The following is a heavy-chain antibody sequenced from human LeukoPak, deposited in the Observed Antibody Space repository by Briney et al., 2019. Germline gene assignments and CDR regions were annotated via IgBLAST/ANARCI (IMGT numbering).Heavy chain of an antibody. CDR2: IYTSGST. CDR3: ARDRVLQLLYKPPYYYYGMDV. CDR1: GGSISSHY. D-gene: IGHD2-2*01. Sequence: SETLSLTCTVSGGSISSHYWSWIRQPAGKGLEWIGRIYTSGSTNYNPSLKSRVTMSVDTSKNQFSLKLSSVTAADTAVYYCARDRVLQLLYKPPYYYYGMDVWGQGTTVTVSS. V-gene: IGHV4-4*07. J-gene: IGHJ6*02.